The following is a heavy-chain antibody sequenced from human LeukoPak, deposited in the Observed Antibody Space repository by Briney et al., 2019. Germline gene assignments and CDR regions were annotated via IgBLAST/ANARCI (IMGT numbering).Heavy chain of an antibody. CDR2: LNSDGSST. Sequence: GGSLRLSCAAYGFSFRRSCMHWVRQAPGKGLLWVSYLNSDGSSTTYAYSVKGRFTISRDNAKNTLYLQMSSLKAEDTAVYYCARDSNSHPAFWGRGTLVIVPP. D-gene: IGHD4-11*01. CDR3: ARDSNSHPAF. V-gene: IGHV3-74*01. J-gene: IGHJ4*02. CDR1: GFSFRRSC.